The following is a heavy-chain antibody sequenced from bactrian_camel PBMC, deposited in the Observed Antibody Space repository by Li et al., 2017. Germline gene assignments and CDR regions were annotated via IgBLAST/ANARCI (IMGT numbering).Heavy chain of an antibody. V-gene: IGHV3S53*01. J-gene: IGHJ4*01. Sequence: HVQLVESGGGSVQPGGSLRLSCAAGRYTYKRNCMGWFRQRPGKEREGVARISPGGDTWYADSVKGRFTISRDNAKNTLYLQMNSLKPQDTALYYCAADLCGGEVKNYAYWGQGTQVTVS. CDR1: RYTYKRNC. CDR3: AADLCGGEVKNYAY. CDR2: ISPGGDT.